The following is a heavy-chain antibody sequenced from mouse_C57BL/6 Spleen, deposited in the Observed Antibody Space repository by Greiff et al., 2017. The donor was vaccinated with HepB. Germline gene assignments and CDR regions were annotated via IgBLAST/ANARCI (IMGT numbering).Heavy chain of an antibody. CDR1: GFTFSSYA. CDR2: ISDGGSYT. CDR3: ARGDYYGSSYGYFDV. D-gene: IGHD1-1*01. Sequence: EVKLMESGGGLVKPGGSLKLSRAASGFTFSSYAMSWVRQTPEKRLEWVATISDGGSYTYYPDNVKGRFTISRDNAKNNLYLQMSHLKSEDTAMYYCARGDYYGSSYGYFDVWGTGTTVTVSS. V-gene: IGHV5-4*03. J-gene: IGHJ1*03.